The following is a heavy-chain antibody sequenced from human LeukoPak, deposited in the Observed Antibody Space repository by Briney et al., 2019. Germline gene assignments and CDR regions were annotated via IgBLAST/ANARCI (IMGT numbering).Heavy chain of an antibody. J-gene: IGHJ5*02. CDR1: GGSISSSSYY. D-gene: IGHD5-18*01. CDR3: ARRMAAMGFTP. CDR2: IYTSGST. Sequence: ASETLSLTCTVSGGSISSSSYYWGWIRQPPGKGLEWIGRIYTSGSTNYNPSLKSRVTISVDTSKNQFSLKLSSVTAADTAVYYCARRMAAMGFTPWGQGTLVTVSS. V-gene: IGHV4-39*07.